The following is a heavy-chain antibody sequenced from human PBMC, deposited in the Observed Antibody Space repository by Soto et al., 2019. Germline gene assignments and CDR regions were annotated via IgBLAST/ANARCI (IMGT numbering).Heavy chain of an antibody. D-gene: IGHD1-26*01. CDR3: ARGGGRYYYYYYGMDV. J-gene: IGHJ6*02. V-gene: IGHV4-34*01. CDR1: GGSFSGYY. Sequence: PSETLSLTCAVYGGSFSGYYWSWIRQPPGKGLEWIGEINHSGSTNYNPSLKSRVTISVDTSKNQFSLKLSSVTAADTAVYYCARGGGRYYYYYYGMDVWGQGTTVTVS. CDR2: INHSGST.